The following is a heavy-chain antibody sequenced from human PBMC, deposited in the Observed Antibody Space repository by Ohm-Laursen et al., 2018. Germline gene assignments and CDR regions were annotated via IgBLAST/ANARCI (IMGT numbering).Heavy chain of an antibody. Sequence: SVKVSCKTSGGTFSNYAINWVRQVPGQGLEWMGGIIPIFGTTNYAQKFQGRVTLTADEFMSTAYMELSSLRSDDTAVYYCASKGIDIAVVNMALTYWGQGTLVTVSS. D-gene: IGHD6-19*01. CDR3: ASKGIDIAVVNMALTY. CDR2: IIPIFGTT. CDR1: GGTFSNYA. V-gene: IGHV1-69*13. J-gene: IGHJ4*02.